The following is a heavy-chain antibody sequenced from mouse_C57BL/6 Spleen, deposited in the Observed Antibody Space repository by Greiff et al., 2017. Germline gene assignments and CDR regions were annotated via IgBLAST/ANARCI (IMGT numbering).Heavy chain of an antibody. Sequence: VQLQQSGPELVKPGDSVKISCKASGYSFTGYFMNWVMQSHGKSLEWIGRINPYNGDTFYNQKFKGKATLTVDKSSSTAHMELRSLTSEDSAVYYCARSVYYDYDAAGFAYWGQGTLVTVSA. V-gene: IGHV1-20*01. CDR1: GYSFTGYF. CDR3: ARSVYYDYDAAGFAY. J-gene: IGHJ3*01. D-gene: IGHD2-4*01. CDR2: INPYNGDT.